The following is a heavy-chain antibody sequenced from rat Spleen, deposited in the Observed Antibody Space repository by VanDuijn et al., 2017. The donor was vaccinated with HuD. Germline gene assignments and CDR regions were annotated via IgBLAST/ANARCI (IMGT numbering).Heavy chain of an antibody. CDR3: AREGDYSRYFDY. J-gene: IGHJ2*01. Sequence: EVQLVESGGGLVQPGSSLKVSCVASGFTFSSYVMHWFRQAPENGIEWLAYINTDSSRTHYAETVKGRFTISRENANNTVEMQLSSLRSEDTAIYCCAREGDYSRYFDYWSQGVMVTVSS. CDR2: INTDSSRT. CDR1: GFTFSSYV. D-gene: IGHD1-8*01. V-gene: IGHV5-43*01.